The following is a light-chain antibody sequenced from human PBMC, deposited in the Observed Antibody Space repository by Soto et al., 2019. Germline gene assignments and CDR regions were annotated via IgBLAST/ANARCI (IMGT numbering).Light chain of an antibody. Sequence: EIVMTQSPATLSVSPGERATLSCRASQSVSSNLAWYQQKPGQAPSLLIYGASTRATGIPARFSGSGSGTEVTLVIISLQSEDFAVYYCQRYNDWPWTVGQGTKVEIK. CDR2: GAS. V-gene: IGKV3-15*01. CDR3: QRYNDWPWT. J-gene: IGKJ1*01. CDR1: QSVSSN.